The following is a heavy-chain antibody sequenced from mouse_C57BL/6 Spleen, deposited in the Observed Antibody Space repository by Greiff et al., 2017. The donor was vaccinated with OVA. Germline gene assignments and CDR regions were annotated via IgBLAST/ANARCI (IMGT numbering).Heavy chain of an antibody. V-gene: IGHV5-17*01. Sequence: EVNVVESGGGLVKPGGSLKLSCAASGFTFSDYGMHWVRQAPEKGLEWVAYISSGSSTIYYADTVKGRFTISRDNAKNTLFLQMTSLRSEDTAMYYCARIDYGSSPYYAMDYWGQGTSVTVSS. CDR2: ISSGSSTI. J-gene: IGHJ4*01. D-gene: IGHD1-1*01. CDR3: ARIDYGSSPYYAMDY. CDR1: GFTFSDYG.